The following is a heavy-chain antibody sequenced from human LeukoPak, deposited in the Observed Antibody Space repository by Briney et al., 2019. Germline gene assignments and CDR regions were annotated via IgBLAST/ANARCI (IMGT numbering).Heavy chain of an antibody. V-gene: IGHV3-23*01. CDR3: AKLSIFGVVIIQAPIIDY. CDR1: GLTFGSYT. J-gene: IGHJ4*02. CDR2: ISGSGGST. Sequence: PGGSLRLSCAASGLTFGSYTMSWVRQAPGKGLEWVSAISGSGGSTYYADSVKGRFTISRDNSKNTLYLQMNSLRAEDTAVYYCAKLSIFGVVIIQAPIIDYWGQGTLVTVSS. D-gene: IGHD3-3*01.